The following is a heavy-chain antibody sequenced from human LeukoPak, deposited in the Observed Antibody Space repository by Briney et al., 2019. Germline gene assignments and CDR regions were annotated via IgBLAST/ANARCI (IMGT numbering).Heavy chain of an antibody. CDR2: INHSGST. D-gene: IGHD2-15*01. CDR3: ARLPYCGGGSCYFDY. J-gene: IGHJ4*02. CDR1: GGSFSGYY. V-gene: IGHV4-34*01. Sequence: PSETLSLTCAVYGGSFSGYYWSWIRQPPGKGLEWIGEINHSGSTNSNPSLKSRVTMSVDTSKHQFSLKLSSVTAADTAVYYCARLPYCGGGSCYFDYWGQGTLVTVSS.